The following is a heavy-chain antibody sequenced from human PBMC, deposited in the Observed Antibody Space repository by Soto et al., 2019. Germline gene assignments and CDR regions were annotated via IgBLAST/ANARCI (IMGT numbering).Heavy chain of an antibody. V-gene: IGHV4-59*08. CDR1: GGSISSYY. J-gene: IGHJ4*02. Sequence: LEILSLTCTVSGGSISSYYWSWIRQPPGKGLEWIGYIYYSRSTNYNPSLKSRVSISVDTSKNQFSLKLDSVTAADTALYYCAGHSLQQSFTYWGQGTQVTVSS. CDR2: IYYSRST. D-gene: IGHD6-13*01. CDR3: AGHSLQQSFTY.